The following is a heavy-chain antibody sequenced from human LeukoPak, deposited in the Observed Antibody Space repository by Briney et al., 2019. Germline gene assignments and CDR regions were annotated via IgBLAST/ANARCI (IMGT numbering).Heavy chain of an antibody. CDR1: GFSFSNYW. CDR3: AGGRWEQDY. D-gene: IGHD1-26*01. CDR2: ISSSSSTI. J-gene: IGHJ4*02. Sequence: PGGSLRLSCSASGFSFSNYWVTWVRQAPGKGLEWVSYISSSSSTIYYADSVKGRFTISRDNAKNSLYLQMNSLRAEDTAVYYCAGGRWEQDYWGQGTLVTVSS. V-gene: IGHV3-48*01.